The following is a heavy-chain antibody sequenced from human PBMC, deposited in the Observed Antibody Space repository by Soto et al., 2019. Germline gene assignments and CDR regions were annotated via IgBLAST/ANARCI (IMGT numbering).Heavy chain of an antibody. J-gene: IGHJ4*02. CDR1: GFTFSSYA. V-gene: IGHV3-30*18. Sequence: QVQLVESGGGVVQPGRSLRLSCEASGFTFSSYAMHWVRQAPGKGLEWVAVISYDGSDKYYADSVKGRFTISRDNSKNTLNLQMNSLRADDTAVYYCAKALGELSPESYDYWGQGTLIPVSS. CDR2: ISYDGSDK. D-gene: IGHD3-16*02. CDR3: AKALGELSPESYDY.